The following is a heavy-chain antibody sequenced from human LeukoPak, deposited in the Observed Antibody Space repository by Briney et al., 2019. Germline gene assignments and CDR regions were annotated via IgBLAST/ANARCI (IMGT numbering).Heavy chain of an antibody. Sequence: GGSLRLSCAASGFTFSSYSINWARQAPGKGLEWISSISNTNTYINYADSVKGRFTISRDNAKNSLYLQMTSLRAEDTAVYYCVRDGAYYDSAPYNFDYWGQGTLVAVSS. CDR2: ISNTNTYI. CDR1: GFTFSSYS. D-gene: IGHD3-22*01. J-gene: IGHJ4*02. CDR3: VRDGAYYDSAPYNFDY. V-gene: IGHV3-21*01.